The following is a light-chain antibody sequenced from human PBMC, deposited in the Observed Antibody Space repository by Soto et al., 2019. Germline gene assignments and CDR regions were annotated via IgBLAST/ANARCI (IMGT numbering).Light chain of an antibody. Sequence: ELVLTQSPVTLSLSPGERATLSCRASQRITSNFLAWFQQKAGLAPRLLSYGASTRAGGVPDRFSGAGSGTDFVLTISRLEPEDFAVYYCQQYGRAPFTFGQGTKLQIK. V-gene: IGKV3-20*01. CDR3: QQYGRAPFT. CDR2: GAS. J-gene: IGKJ2*01. CDR1: QRITSNF.